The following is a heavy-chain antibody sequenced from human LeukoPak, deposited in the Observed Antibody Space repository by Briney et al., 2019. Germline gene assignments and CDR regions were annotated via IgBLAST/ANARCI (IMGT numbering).Heavy chain of an antibody. CDR3: AREDISRLLYY. Sequence: ASVTVSCKASGYTFTSYYMHWVRQAPGQGLEWMGIINPSGGSTSYAQKFQGRVTMTRDTSTSTIYMELSSLRSEDTAVYYCAREDISRLLYYWGQGTLVTVSS. CDR1: GYTFTSYY. V-gene: IGHV1-46*01. D-gene: IGHD2-21*02. J-gene: IGHJ4*02. CDR2: INPSGGST.